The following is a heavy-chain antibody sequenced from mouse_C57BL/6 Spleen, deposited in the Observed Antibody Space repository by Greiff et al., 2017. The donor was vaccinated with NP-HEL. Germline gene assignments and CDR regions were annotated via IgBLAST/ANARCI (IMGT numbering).Heavy chain of an antibody. CDR2: ISDGGSYT. Sequence: EVKLVESGGGLVKPGGSLKLSCAASGFTFSSYAMSWVRQTPEKRLEWVATISDGGSYTYYPDNVKGRFTISRDNAKNNLYLQMSHLKSEDTAMYYCARDRITTSYAMDYWGQGTSVTVSS. J-gene: IGHJ4*01. CDR1: GFTFSSYA. D-gene: IGHD1-1*01. CDR3: ARDRITTSYAMDY. V-gene: IGHV5-4*01.